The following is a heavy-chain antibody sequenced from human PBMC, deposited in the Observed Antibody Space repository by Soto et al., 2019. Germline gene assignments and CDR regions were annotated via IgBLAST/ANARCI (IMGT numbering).Heavy chain of an antibody. V-gene: IGHV3-23*01. CDR3: AKVDRYSSGWSYYAPEYYYYGMDV. CDR1: GFTFSTYA. CDR2: ISGSGDDT. Sequence: EVQLLESGGGLVQPGGSLRLSCAASGFTFSTYALSWVRQSPGTGLEWVSAISGSGDDTYYTHSVKGRFTISRDNSKNTLSLQMDSLRAEDTATYYCAKVDRYSSGWSYYAPEYYYYGMDVWGQGTTVTVSS. J-gene: IGHJ6*02. D-gene: IGHD6-19*01.